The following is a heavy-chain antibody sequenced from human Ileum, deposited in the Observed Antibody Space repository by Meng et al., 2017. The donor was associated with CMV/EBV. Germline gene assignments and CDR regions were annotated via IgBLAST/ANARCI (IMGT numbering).Heavy chain of an antibody. CDR2: IYHSGST. D-gene: IGHD2-21*01. V-gene: IGHV4-38-2*02. Sequence: SETLSLTCTVSGYSISSGYYWGWIRQPPGKGLEWIGSIYHSGSTYYNPSLKSRVTISIDTSKNQFSLKLSSVTAADTAVYYCATTYGPWGQGTLVTVPQ. J-gene: IGHJ5*02. CDR3: ATTYGP. CDR1: GYSISSGYY.